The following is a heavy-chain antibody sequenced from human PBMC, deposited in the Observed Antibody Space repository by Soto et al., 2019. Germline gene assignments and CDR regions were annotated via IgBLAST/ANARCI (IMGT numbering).Heavy chain of an antibody. J-gene: IGHJ4*02. CDR1: GFAFGDYA. CDR2: ISWNSGSI. Sequence: ALRLSCAASGFAFGDYAIHWVRPAPGKGLEWVSGISWNSGSIGYADSVKGRFTISRDNAKNSLYLQMNSLRAEDTALYYCEKDKVYSSRWGHFDYWGQGTLVTVYS. D-gene: IGHD6-13*01. V-gene: IGHV3-9*01. CDR3: EKDKVYSSRWGHFDY.